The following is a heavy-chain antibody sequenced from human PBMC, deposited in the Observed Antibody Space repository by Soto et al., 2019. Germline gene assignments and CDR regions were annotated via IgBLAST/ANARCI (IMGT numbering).Heavy chain of an antibody. CDR3: ARDYYGSGSLFDY. D-gene: IGHD3-10*01. V-gene: IGHV3-21*01. CDR1: GFTFSSYS. CDR2: ISSSSSYI. J-gene: IGHJ4*02. Sequence: EVQLVESGGGLVKPGGSLRLSCAASGFTFSSYSMNWVRQAPGKGLEWVSSISSSSSYIYYADSVNGRFTISRDNAKNSLYLQMNSLRAEDTAEYYCARDYYGSGSLFDYWGQGTLVTVSS.